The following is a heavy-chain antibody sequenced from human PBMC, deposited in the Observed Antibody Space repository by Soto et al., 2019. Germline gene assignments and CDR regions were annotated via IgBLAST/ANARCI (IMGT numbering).Heavy chain of an antibody. J-gene: IGHJ4*02. CDR2: ISTNNDAI. CDR1: GFSISDCS. D-gene: IGHD3-10*01. V-gene: IGHV3-48*01. Sequence: GRSLRLSCAASGFSISDCSMNWVRRAPGKGLEWISYISTNNDAIYYADSVKGRFTISRDNAKNSLYLQMNSLRAEDTALYYCASVLGSRRSGSYPSYWGQGTLVTVSS. CDR3: ASVLGSRRSGSYPSY.